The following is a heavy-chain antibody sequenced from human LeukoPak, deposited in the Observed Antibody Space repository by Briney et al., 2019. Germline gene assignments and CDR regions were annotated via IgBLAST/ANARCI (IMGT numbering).Heavy chain of an antibody. CDR1: GFTFSSYW. D-gene: IGHD4-17*01. CDR3: AKDKGTTVTTQWFDP. CDR2: INSDGSST. V-gene: IGHV3-74*01. Sequence: GGSLRLSCAASGFTFSSYWMHWVRQAPGKGLVWVSRINSDGSSTSYADSVKGRFTISRDNAKNTLYLQMNSLRAEDTALYYCAKDKGTTVTTQWFDPWGQGTLVTVSS. J-gene: IGHJ5*02.